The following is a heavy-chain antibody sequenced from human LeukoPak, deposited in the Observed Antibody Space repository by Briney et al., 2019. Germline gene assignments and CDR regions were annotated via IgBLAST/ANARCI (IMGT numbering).Heavy chain of an antibody. CDR1: GYTFSIYY. Sequence: GASVKISCKAFGYTFSIYYIHWVRQAPRQGLEWMGVINPRSDSTTYAQKFPGRVTLTSDTSTDTVYMDLSSMRSDDTAVYYCARVSLPGTTYPPFDYWGQGTLVTVSS. D-gene: IGHD1-1*01. V-gene: IGHV1-46*01. CDR2: INPRSDST. CDR3: ARVSLPGTTYPPFDY. J-gene: IGHJ4*02.